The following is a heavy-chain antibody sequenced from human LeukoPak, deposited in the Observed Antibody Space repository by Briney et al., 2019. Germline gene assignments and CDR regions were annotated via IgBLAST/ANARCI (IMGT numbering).Heavy chain of an antibody. CDR1: GGSISSGDYY. CDR3: AREYSIAIFGVVIFGAFDI. D-gene: IGHD3-3*01. J-gene: IGHJ3*02. CDR2: IHTSGTT. Sequence: PSETLSLTCTVSGGSISSGDYYWSWIRQPAGKGLEWIGRIHTSGTTNYNPSLNSRVTISVDTSKNQFSLKLSSVTAADTAVYYCAREYSIAIFGVVIFGAFDIWGQGTMVTVSS. V-gene: IGHV4-61*02.